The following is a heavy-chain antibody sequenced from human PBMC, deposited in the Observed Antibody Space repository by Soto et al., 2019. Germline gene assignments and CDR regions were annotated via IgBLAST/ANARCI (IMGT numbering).Heavy chain of an antibody. CDR1: GFTFSTYA. D-gene: IGHD1-26*01. J-gene: IGHJ4*02. CDR2: ILYDGSNT. Sequence: SLRLSCAASGFTFSTYAMHWVRQAPGKGLEWVAVILYDGSNTYYADSVKGRFTISRDNSKNTLYLEMNSLRDEDTAVYFCARDRGDDYYRRYFDYWGQGTLVTVSS. CDR3: ARDRGDDYYRRYFDY. V-gene: IGHV3-30-3*01.